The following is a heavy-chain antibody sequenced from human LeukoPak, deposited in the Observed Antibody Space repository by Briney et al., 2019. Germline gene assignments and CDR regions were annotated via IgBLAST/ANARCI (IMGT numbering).Heavy chain of an antibody. Sequence: ASVKVSCKASGYTFTGYYMHWVRQAPGQGLEWMGWINPNSGGTNYAQKFQGRVTMTRDTSISTAYMELSRLRSDDTAVYYCARDRITMVRKGWWFDPWGQGTLVTVSS. CDR3: ARDRITMVRKGWWFDP. J-gene: IGHJ5*02. D-gene: IGHD3-10*01. V-gene: IGHV1-2*02. CDR1: GYTFTGYY. CDR2: INPNSGGT.